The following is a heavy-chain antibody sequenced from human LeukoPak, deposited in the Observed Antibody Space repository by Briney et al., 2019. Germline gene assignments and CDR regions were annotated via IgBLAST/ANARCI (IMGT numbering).Heavy chain of an antibody. D-gene: IGHD3-22*01. CDR2: INPNNGGA. CDR1: GYTFTGYF. J-gene: IGHJ4*02. V-gene: IGHV1-2*02. CDR3: ARDERYDSSGYPFDY. Sequence: ASVKVSCKASGYTFTGYFIHWVRQAPGQGLEWMGWINPNNGGAKYAQKFQDRVTMTRDTSISTAYMELSRLRSDDTAVYYCARDERYDSSGYPFDYWGQGTLVTVSS.